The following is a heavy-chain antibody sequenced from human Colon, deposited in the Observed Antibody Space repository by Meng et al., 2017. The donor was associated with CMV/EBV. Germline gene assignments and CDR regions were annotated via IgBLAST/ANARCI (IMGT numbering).Heavy chain of an antibody. Sequence: VELVGAGVGLVPPGGCLSLSCAASGFTFSSKWLHWVRQGPGKGLVWVSRINTAGSTTYYADSVKGRFTLSRDNAKNTLYLQMNSLRAEDTAVYYCASRYYWGQGTLVTVSS. V-gene: IGHV3-74*01. J-gene: IGHJ4*02. CDR2: INTAGSTT. CDR1: GFTFSSKW. CDR3: ASRYY.